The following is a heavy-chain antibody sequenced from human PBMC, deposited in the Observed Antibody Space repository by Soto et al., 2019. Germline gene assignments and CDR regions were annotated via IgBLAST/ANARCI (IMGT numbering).Heavy chain of an antibody. CDR3: ARNRAAHNWFDP. J-gene: IGHJ5*02. Sequence: SETLSLTCSVSGGSISGYYWSWIRQPPGKGLEWIGYIYYSGSTNYNPSLKSRVTISVDTSKNQFSLKLSSVTAADTAVYYCARNRAAHNWFDPWGQGTLVTVSS. CDR1: GGSISGYY. CDR2: IYYSGST. V-gene: IGHV4-59*01. D-gene: IGHD6-6*01.